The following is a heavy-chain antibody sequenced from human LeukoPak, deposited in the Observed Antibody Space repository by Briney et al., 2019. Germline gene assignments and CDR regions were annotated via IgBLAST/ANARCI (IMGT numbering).Heavy chain of an antibody. Sequence: ASVKVSCKTSGYTFTGYYMHWVRQAPGQGLEWMGWINPNSGGTNYAQKFQGRVTMTRDTSISTTYMELSRLTSDDTGMYYCSRAPGYSACGLPFDFWGQGTQVTVSS. CDR3: SRAPGYSACGLPFDF. V-gene: IGHV1-2*02. D-gene: IGHD5-12*01. CDR2: INPNSGGT. J-gene: IGHJ4*02. CDR1: GYTFTGYY.